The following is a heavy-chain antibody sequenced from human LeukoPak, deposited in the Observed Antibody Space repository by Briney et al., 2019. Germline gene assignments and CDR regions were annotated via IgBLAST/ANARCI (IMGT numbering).Heavy chain of an antibody. CDR3: ARAVELVRGFFDY. Sequence: ASVKVSCKASGGTFSSYAISWVRQAPGQGLEWMGGIIPIFGTANYAQKFQGRVTITTDESTSTAYMELSSLRSEDTAVYYCARAVELVRGFFDYWGQGTLVTVSS. J-gene: IGHJ4*02. CDR1: GGTFSSYA. CDR2: IIPIFGTA. D-gene: IGHD6-6*01. V-gene: IGHV1-69*05.